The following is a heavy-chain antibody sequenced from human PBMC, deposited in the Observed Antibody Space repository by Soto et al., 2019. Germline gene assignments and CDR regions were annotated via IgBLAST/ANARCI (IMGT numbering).Heavy chain of an antibody. Sequence: QVQLVESGGGVVQPGRSLRLSCAASGFTFSSYGMHWVRQAPGKGLEWVAVIWYDGSNKYYADSVKGRFTISRDNSKNTLYLQMNSLRAEDTAVYYCAVAPDTAMAKGYWGQGTLVTVSS. CDR2: IWYDGSNK. V-gene: IGHV3-33*01. CDR1: GFTFSSYG. J-gene: IGHJ4*02. D-gene: IGHD5-18*01. CDR3: AVAPDTAMAKGY.